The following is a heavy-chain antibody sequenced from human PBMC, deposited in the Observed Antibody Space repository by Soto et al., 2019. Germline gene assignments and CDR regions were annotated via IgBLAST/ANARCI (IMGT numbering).Heavy chain of an antibody. D-gene: IGHD3-10*01. CDR2: IIPIFGTA. CDR1: GGTFSSYA. Sequence: ASVKVSCKASGGTFSSYAISWVRQAPGQGLEWMGGIIPIFGTANYAQKFQGRVTITADESTSTAYMELSSLRSEDTAVYYCARNYGSGSPRYYGMDVWGQGTTVTV. J-gene: IGHJ6*02. V-gene: IGHV1-69*13. CDR3: ARNYGSGSPRYYGMDV.